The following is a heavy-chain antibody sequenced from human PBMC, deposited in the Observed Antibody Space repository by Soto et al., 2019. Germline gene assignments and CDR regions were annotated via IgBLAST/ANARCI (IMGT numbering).Heavy chain of an antibody. CDR2: ISTSSSHI. J-gene: IGHJ4*02. D-gene: IGHD6-13*01. CDR3: ARGLIGAAQQFLDQ. Sequence: EVQLVESGGGLVKPGGSLRLSCAASGFTFNNNNMNWIRQAPGKGLEWVSSISTSSSHIYYADSVKGRFTISRDNAKNSLYLQMSSLKPEDTAVYYCARGLIGAAQQFLDQWGQGTLVTVSS. CDR1: GFTFNNNN. V-gene: IGHV3-21*01.